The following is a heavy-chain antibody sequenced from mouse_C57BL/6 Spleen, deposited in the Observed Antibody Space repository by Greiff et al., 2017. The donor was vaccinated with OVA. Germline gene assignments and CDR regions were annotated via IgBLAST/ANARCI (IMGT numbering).Heavy chain of an antibody. CDR2: ISYDGSN. V-gene: IGHV3-6*01. CDR3: ARYYGAMDY. D-gene: IGHD1-1*01. Sequence: EVQLQESGPGLVKPSPSLSLTCSVPGYSITSGYYWNWIRQFPGNKLEWMGYISYDGSNNYNPSLKNRISITRDTSKNQFFLKLNSVTTEDTATYYCARYYGAMDYWGQGTSVTVSS. CDR1: GYSITSGYY. J-gene: IGHJ4*01.